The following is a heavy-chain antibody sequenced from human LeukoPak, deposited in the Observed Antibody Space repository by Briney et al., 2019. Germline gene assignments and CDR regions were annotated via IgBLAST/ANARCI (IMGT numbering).Heavy chain of an antibody. V-gene: IGHV3-48*04. Sequence: GGSLRLSCAASGFTFSSYSMNWVRQAPGKGLEWVSYISSSGSTIYYADSVKGRFTISRDNAKNSLYLQMNSLRAEDTAVYYCSRDRLGGLDHWGQGTLVTVSS. CDR1: GFTFSSYS. J-gene: IGHJ4*02. D-gene: IGHD5-12*01. CDR2: ISSSGSTI. CDR3: SRDRLGGLDH.